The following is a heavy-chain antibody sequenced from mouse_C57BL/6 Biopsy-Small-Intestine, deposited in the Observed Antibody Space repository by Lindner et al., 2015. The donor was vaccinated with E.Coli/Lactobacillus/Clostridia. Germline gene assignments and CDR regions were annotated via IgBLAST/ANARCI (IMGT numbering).Heavy chain of an antibody. CDR3: ARDGSTYAMDY. CDR2: ISGGSTII. J-gene: IGHJ4*01. V-gene: IGHV5-17*01. D-gene: IGHD1-1*01. CDR1: GFTFSVYG. Sequence: VQLQESGGGLVKPGGSLKLSCAASGFTFSVYGMHWVRQAPERGLEWVAYISGGSTIIYYADTMKGRFTISRGNAKNTLFLQMTSLRSEDTAMYYCARDGSTYAMDYWGQGTSVTASS.